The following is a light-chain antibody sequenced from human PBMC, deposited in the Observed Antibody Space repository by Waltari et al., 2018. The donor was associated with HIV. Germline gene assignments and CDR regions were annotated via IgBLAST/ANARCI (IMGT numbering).Light chain of an antibody. V-gene: IGKV4-1*01. CDR3: QEYYSNQYT. CDR1: QSILYKSHNKNY. Sequence: VITQSPDSLALSLGDRAAIHCKPSQSILYKSHNKNYLAWYQPKPGQSPKLPIYRPSPRGCGVADGVGGGGGGTDFTLSINNLQADDAAIYYCQEYYSNQYTFGRGTKLEIK. CDR2: RPS. J-gene: IGKJ2*01.